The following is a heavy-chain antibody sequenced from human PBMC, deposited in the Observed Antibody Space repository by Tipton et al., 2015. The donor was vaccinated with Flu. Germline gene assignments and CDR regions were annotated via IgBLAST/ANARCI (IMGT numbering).Heavy chain of an antibody. J-gene: IGHJ4*02. V-gene: IGHV5-51*01. D-gene: IGHD4-17*01. CDR2: IYPGDSDT. Sequence: VQLVQSEAEVKKPGESLKISCKGSGYSFTSYWIGWVRQMPGKGLEWMGIIYPGDSDTRYSPSFQGQVTISADKSISTAYLQWSSLKASDTAMYYCVRQPYLGDYGGYFDYWDQGTLVTVSS. CDR1: GYSFTSYW. CDR3: VRQPYLGDYGGYFDY.